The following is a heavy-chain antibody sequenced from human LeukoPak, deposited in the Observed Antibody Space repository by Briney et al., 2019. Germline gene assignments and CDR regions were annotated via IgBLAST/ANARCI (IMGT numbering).Heavy chain of an antibody. D-gene: IGHD6-19*01. CDR2: ISHSGST. CDR3: ARGPLAVAGDY. J-gene: IGHJ4*02. V-gene: IGHV4-34*01. CDR1: GGSFSGYY. Sequence: PSETLSLTCAVYGGSFSGYYWSWIRQPPGKGLEWIGEISHSGSTNYNPSLKSRVTISVDTSKNQFSLKLSSVTAADTAVYYCARGPLAVAGDYWGQGTLVTVSS.